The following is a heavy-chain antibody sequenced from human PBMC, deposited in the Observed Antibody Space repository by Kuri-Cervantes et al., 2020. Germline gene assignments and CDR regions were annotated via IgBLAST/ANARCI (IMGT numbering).Heavy chain of an antibody. CDR3: ARSRYCSSTSCCAGRGYYFDY. CDR2: FDPEDGET. D-gene: IGHD2-2*01. CDR1: GYTLTELS. Sequence: ASVKVSCKVSGYTLTELSMHWVRQAPGRGLEWMGGFDPEDGETIYAQKFQGRVTMTEDTSTDTAYMELSSLRSEDTAVYYCARSRYCSSTSCCAGRGYYFDYWGQGTLVTVSS. J-gene: IGHJ4*02. V-gene: IGHV1-24*01.